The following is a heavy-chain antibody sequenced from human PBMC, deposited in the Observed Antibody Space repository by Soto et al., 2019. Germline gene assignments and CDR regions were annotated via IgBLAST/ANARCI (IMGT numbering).Heavy chain of an antibody. CDR1: GFTFSSYA. Sequence: GGSLRLSCAASGFTFSSYAMHWVRQAPGKGLEWVAVISYDGSNKYYADSVKGRFTISRDNSKNTLYLQMNSLRAEDTAVYYCARDLGIAAAGTGVGDYYYGMDVWGQGTTVTVSS. V-gene: IGHV3-30-3*01. CDR3: ARDLGIAAAGTGVGDYYYGMDV. CDR2: ISYDGSNK. J-gene: IGHJ6*02. D-gene: IGHD6-13*01.